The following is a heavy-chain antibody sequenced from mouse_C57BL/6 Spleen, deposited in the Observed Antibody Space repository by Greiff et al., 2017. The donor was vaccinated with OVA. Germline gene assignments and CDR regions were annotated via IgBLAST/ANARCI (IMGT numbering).Heavy chain of an antibody. D-gene: IGHD4-1*01. V-gene: IGHV14-4*01. CDR3: LTGTLNY. J-gene: IGHJ2*01. Sequence: EVQLQQSGAELVRPGASVKLSCTASGFNIKDDYMHWVKQRPEQGLEWIGWIDPENGDTEYASKFQGKATITADTSSNTAYLQLSSLTSEDTAVYYCLTGTLNYWGQGTTLTVSS. CDR2: IDPENGDT. CDR1: GFNIKDDY.